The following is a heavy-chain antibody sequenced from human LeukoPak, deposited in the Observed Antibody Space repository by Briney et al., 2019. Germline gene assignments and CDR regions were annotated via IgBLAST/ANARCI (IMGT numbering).Heavy chain of an antibody. CDR1: GFTFDDYA. V-gene: IGHV3-9*01. D-gene: IGHD6-13*01. CDR3: AKGSGYSSSWYNWFDP. J-gene: IGHJ5*02. Sequence: GGSLRLSCAASGFTFDDYAMHWVRQAPGKGLEWVSGISWNSGSIGYADSVKGRFTISRDNAKNSLYLQMNSLRAEDTALYYCAKGSGYSSSWYNWFDPWGQGTLVTVSS. CDR2: ISWNSGSI.